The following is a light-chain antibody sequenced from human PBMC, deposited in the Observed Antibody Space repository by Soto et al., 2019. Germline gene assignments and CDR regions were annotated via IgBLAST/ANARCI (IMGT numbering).Light chain of an antibody. CDR1: QSIGNW. CDR2: KAS. J-gene: IGKJ3*01. Sequence: QMTQTPSSLSASVLYRVILTCRASQSIGNWLAWYQQKPGKAPKLLICKASSLESGVPTRFSGSGSGTDFTLTISSLQPEDFATYYCQQYNSYVFGPGTKVDIK. CDR3: QQYNSYV. V-gene: IGKV1-5*03.